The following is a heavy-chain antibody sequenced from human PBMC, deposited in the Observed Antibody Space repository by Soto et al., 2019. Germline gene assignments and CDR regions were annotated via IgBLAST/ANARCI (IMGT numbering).Heavy chain of an antibody. CDR1: GFSFASAW. J-gene: IGHJ4*02. CDR2: IKSKAHGGTI. D-gene: IGHD2-15*01. Sequence: EVQLVESGGGLVKPGESLRLSCVASGFSFASAWMNWVRQAPGKGLEWIGRIKSKAHGGTIDYAAPMKDRFIISRDDLKNTLHLQINSLQTEDTGVYYCTWVAAILHGGQGTLVTVSS. CDR3: TWVAAILH. V-gene: IGHV3-15*01.